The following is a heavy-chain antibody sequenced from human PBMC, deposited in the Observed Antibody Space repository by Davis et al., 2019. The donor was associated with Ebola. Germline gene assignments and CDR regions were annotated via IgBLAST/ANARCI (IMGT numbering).Heavy chain of an antibody. CDR1: GFIFSSYV. D-gene: IGHD1/OR15-1a*01. J-gene: IGHJ4*02. CDR3: AKETMTFNSAGVDC. V-gene: IGHV3-23*01. CDR2: LGLSADT. Sequence: PGGSLRLSCAASGFIFSSYVMSWVRQAPGKGLEWVSTLGLSADTYYADSVKGRFTISRDNSKNTLYLHLSGLRADDTAIYYCAKETMTFNSAGVDCWGQGTLVAVSS.